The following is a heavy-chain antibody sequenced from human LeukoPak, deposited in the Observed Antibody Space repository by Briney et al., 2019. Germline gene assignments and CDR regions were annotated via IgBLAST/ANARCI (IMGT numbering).Heavy chain of an antibody. J-gene: IGHJ4*02. Sequence: GRSLRLSCAAFGFTFREYPIHWVRQAPGKGLEWVAVISFDGNNEFYADSVKGRFSISRDNSKSTLSLLMNSLRVEDTAIYYCARGLSDYVWGSSFDYWGQGALVTVSS. CDR3: ARGLSDYVWGSSFDY. CDR2: ISFDGNNE. CDR1: GFTFREYP. D-gene: IGHD3-16*01. V-gene: IGHV3-30-3*01.